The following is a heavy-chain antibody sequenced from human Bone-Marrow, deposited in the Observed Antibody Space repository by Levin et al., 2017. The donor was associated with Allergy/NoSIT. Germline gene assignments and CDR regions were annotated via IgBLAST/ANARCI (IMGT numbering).Heavy chain of an antibody. J-gene: IGHJ4*02. D-gene: IGHD2-15*01. V-gene: IGHV3-23*01. Sequence: LSLTCAASGFTFSSYAMSWVRQAPGKGLEWVSAISGSGGSTYYADSVKGRFTISRDNSKNTLYLQMNSLRAEDTAVYYCAKDGGVGNIVVVVAARFDYWGQGTLVTVSS. CDR3: AKDGGVGNIVVVVAARFDY. CDR1: GFTFSSYA. CDR2: ISGSGGST.